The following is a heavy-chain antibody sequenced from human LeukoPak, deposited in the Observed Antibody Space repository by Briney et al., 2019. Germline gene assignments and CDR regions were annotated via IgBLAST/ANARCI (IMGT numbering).Heavy chain of an antibody. V-gene: IGHV1-2*06. J-gene: IGHJ4*02. Sequence: ASVKVSCKASGYTFTGYYMHWVRQAPGQGLEWMGRINPNSGGTNYAQKFQGRVTMTRDTSISTAYMELSRLRSDDTAVYYCARDFGERFGEHTTTNDYWGQGILVTVSS. CDR1: GYTFTGYY. D-gene: IGHD3-10*01. CDR2: INPNSGGT. CDR3: ARDFGERFGEHTTTNDY.